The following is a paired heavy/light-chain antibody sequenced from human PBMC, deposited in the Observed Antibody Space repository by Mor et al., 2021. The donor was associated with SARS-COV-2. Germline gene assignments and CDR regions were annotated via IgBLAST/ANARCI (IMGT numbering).Heavy chain of an antibody. V-gene: IGHV2-5*02. CDR1: GFSLSTSGVG. D-gene: IGHD2-15*01. CDR3: AHRLRYCSGGSCAYNWFDP. J-gene: IGHJ5*02. Sequence: QITLKESGPTLVKPTQTLTLTCTFSGFSLSTSGVGVGWIRQPPGKALEWLALIYWDDDKRYSPSLKSRLTITKDTSKNQVVLTMTNMDPVDTATYYCAHRLRYCSGGSCAYNWFDPWGQGTLVTVSS. CDR2: IYWDDDK.
Light chain of an antibody. CDR3: LLYYGGAQHVV. Sequence: QTVVTQEPSLTVSPGGTVTLTCASSTGAVTSGYYPNWFQQKPGQAPRALIYSTSNKHSWTPARFSGSLLGGKAALTLSGVQPEDEAEYYCLLYYGGAQHVVFGGGTKLTVL. V-gene: IGLV7-43*01. J-gene: IGLJ2*01. CDR2: STS. CDR1: TGAVTSGYY.